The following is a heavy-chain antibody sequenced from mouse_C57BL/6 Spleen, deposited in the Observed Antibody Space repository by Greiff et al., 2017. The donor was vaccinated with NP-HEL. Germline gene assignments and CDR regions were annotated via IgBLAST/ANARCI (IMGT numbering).Heavy chain of an antibody. CDR3: TRDGGLRRGFSY. CDR1: GFTFSSYA. V-gene: IGHV5-9-1*02. J-gene: IGHJ3*01. Sequence: EVMLVESGEGLVKPGGSLKLSCAASGFTFSSYAMSWVRQTPEKRLEWVAYISSGGGYIYYADTVKGRFTISRDNARNTLYLQMSSLKSEDTAMYYCTRDGGLRRGFSYWGQGTLVTVSA. D-gene: IGHD2-4*01. CDR2: ISSGGGYI.